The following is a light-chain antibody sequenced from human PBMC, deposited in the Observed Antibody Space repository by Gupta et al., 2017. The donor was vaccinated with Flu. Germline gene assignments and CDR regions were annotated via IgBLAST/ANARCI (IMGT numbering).Light chain of an antibody. J-gene: IGKJ4*01. CDR3: RQSLETPLT. V-gene: IGKV1D-16*01. CDR1: HGINSY. CDR2: GCS. Sequence: PSPGSASVMHRTTSRSRMSHGINSYLAWYQKKPGKAPNILMYGCSIGARGVPEKFSGSRSGTDFTLNISQIQTEDVGNYYCRQSLETPLTFGGGTNVEIK.